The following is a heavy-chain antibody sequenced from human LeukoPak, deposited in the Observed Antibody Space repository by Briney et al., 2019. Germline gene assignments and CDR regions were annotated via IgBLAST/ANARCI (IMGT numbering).Heavy chain of an antibody. V-gene: IGHV4-30-4*01. J-gene: IGHJ4*02. CDR2: IYYSGST. D-gene: IGHD5-18*01. Sequence: PSGTLSLTCTVCGGSFSGYYWSWIRQPPGKGLEWIGYIYYSGSTYYTPSLRGRVTISVDTSKNQFSLNLSSVTAADTAVYYCARGYSLDYWGQGTLVTVSS. CDR3: ARGYSLDY. CDR1: GGSFSGYY.